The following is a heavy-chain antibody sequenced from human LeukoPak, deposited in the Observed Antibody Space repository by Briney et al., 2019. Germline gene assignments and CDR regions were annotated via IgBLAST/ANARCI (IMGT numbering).Heavy chain of an antibody. Sequence: QAGGSLRLSCAASGFTFSSYTMSWVRQAPGKGLEWVSAISGSGGSTYYADSVKGRFTISRDNSKNTLYLQMNSLRAEDTAVYSCAKDRTNGDYSTYFDYWGQGTLVTVSS. CDR1: GFTFSSYT. CDR3: AKDRTNGDYSTYFDY. J-gene: IGHJ4*02. V-gene: IGHV3-23*01. CDR2: ISGSGGST. D-gene: IGHD4-11*01.